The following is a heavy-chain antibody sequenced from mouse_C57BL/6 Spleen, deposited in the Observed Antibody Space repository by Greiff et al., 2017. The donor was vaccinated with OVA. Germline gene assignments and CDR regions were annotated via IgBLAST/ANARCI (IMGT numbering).Heavy chain of an antibody. Sequence: QVQLQQPGAELVKPGASVKMSCKASGYTFTSYWITWVKQRPGQGLEWIGDIYPGSGSTNYNEKFKSKATLTVDTSSSTAYMQLSSLTSEDSAVYYCARKLYGYDEAWFAYWGQGTLVTVSA. V-gene: IGHV1-55*01. CDR1: GYTFTSYW. CDR2: IYPGSGST. J-gene: IGHJ3*01. CDR3: ARKLYGYDEAWFAY. D-gene: IGHD2-2*01.